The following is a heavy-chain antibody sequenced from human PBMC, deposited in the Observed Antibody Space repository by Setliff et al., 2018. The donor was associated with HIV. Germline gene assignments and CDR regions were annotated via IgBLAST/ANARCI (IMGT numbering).Heavy chain of an antibody. Sequence: VASVKVSCKASGYSFTDYYIHWVRQAPGQGLEWMGWINPKSDGTNYAQKFQGWITMTRDTSISTAYTELSRLRSDDTAVYYCARGMDYYDTSGYYQYYFDYWGQGTLVTVSS. J-gene: IGHJ4*02. CDR1: GYSFTDYY. CDR3: ARGMDYYDTSGYYQYYFDY. CDR2: INPKSDGT. V-gene: IGHV1-2*04. D-gene: IGHD3-22*01.